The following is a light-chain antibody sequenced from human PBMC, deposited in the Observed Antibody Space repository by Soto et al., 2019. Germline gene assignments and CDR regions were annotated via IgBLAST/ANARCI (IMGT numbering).Light chain of an antibody. Sequence: ETVLTQSPGTLSLSPGERATLSCRASQTIRSNYLAWYRQTPGQAPRLLIYDVSSRATGIPDRFSGSGSGTDFTLTISRLEPEDFAVYYCQQYGSSPTFGQGTKVEIK. V-gene: IGKV3-20*01. CDR1: QTIRSNY. CDR3: QQYGSSPT. CDR2: DVS. J-gene: IGKJ1*01.